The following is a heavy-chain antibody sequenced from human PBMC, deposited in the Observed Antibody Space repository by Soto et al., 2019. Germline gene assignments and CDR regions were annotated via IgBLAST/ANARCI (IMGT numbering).Heavy chain of an antibody. D-gene: IGHD5-12*01. CDR2: IWYDGSNK. CDR3: ARDPNAYSGYQRTFLDY. CDR1: GFTFSSYG. Sequence: PGGSLRLSCAASGFTFSSYGMHWVRQAPGKGLEWVAVIWYDGSNKYYAGSVKGRFTISRDNSKNTLYLQIDGLRAEDTAVYYCARDPNAYSGYQRTFLDYWGHGTLVTVSS. J-gene: IGHJ4*01. V-gene: IGHV3-33*01.